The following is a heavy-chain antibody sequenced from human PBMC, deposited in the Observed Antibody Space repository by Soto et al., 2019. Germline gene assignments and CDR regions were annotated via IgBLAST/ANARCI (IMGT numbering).Heavy chain of an antibody. J-gene: IGHJ6*02. CDR1: GGSVSSGDSS. Sequence: SETLSLTCTVSGGSVSSGDSSWRWIRQPPGKGLQWLGNIYSTGGTSYNPSLRTRVVSWKDDSKNQFTLRLNSVTAADTALYYCARAKNYGDSSTNTYFFGMDVWGQGTTVTVSS. V-gene: IGHV4-30-4*01. CDR2: IYSTGGT. D-gene: IGHD4-17*01. CDR3: ARAKNYGDSSTNTYFFGMDV.